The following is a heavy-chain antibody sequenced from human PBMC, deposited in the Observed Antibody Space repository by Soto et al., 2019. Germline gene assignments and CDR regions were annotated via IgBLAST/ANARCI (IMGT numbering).Heavy chain of an antibody. CDR1: RFTFSSYA. V-gene: IGHV3-23*01. J-gene: IGHJ6*02. D-gene: IGHD2-2*01. CDR2: ISGSGGST. CDR3: AKSVPAAPYYSSYSGMDV. Sequence: GGSLRLSCAASRFTFSSYAMSWGRQAPGRGLDWVSDISGSGGSTYYADSVKGRFITSRDNSKNTLYLQMNSLRAEDTAVYYCAKSVPAAPYYSSYSGMDVWGQGTTVTVSS.